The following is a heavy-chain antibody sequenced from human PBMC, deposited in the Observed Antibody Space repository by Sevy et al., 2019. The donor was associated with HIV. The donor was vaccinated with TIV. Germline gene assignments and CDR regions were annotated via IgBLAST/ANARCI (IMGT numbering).Heavy chain of an antibody. Sequence: GGSLRLSCAASGFTLSSYWMSWVRQAPGKGLEWVANIKQDGSEKYYVDSVKGRFTISRDNAKNSLYLQMNSLRAEDTAVYYCAGITMVRGVTYYFDYWGQGTLVTVSS. CDR2: IKQDGSEK. J-gene: IGHJ4*02. CDR1: GFTLSSYW. V-gene: IGHV3-7*01. D-gene: IGHD3-10*01. CDR3: AGITMVRGVTYYFDY.